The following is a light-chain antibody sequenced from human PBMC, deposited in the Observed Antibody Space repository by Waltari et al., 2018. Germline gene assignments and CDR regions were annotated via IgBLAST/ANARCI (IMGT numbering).Light chain of an antibody. CDR3: CSYAGRYTYV. CDR1: SSDVGNYNS. Sequence: QSALTQPRPVSGSPGQSVTSSCTGTSSDVGNYNSVSWYQQHPGKAPKFMIFEVSQRPSGVPDRFSGSKSGSTASLTISGLQAEDEADYYCCSYAGRYTYVFGTGTKVTVL. J-gene: IGLJ1*01. V-gene: IGLV2-11*01. CDR2: EVS.